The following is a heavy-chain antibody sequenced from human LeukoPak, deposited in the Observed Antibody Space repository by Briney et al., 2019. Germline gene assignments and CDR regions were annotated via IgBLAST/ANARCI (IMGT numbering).Heavy chain of an antibody. CDR1: GFTFSSYS. CDR3: ARDLGSDSGYASDY. CDR2: ISSSSSYI. V-gene: IGHV3-21*01. Sequence: SGGSLRLSCAASGFTFSSYSMNWVRQAPGKGLEWVSSISSSSSYIYYADSVKGRFTISRDNAKNSLYLQMNGLRAEDTAVYYCARDLGSDSGYASDYWGQGTLVTVSS. D-gene: IGHD5-12*01. J-gene: IGHJ4*02.